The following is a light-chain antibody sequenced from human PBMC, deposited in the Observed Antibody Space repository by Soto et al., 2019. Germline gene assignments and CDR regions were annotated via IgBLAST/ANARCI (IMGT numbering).Light chain of an antibody. CDR1: SSDVGGYNY. CDR3: SSYTSSSLYV. V-gene: IGLV2-14*01. CDR2: DVS. Sequence: QSVLTQPASVPGSPGQSITISCTGTSSDVGGYNYVSWYQQHPGKAPKLMIYDVSNRPSGVSNHFSGSKSGNTASLTISGLQAEDEVNYYCSSYTSSSLYVFGTGTKVT. J-gene: IGLJ1*01.